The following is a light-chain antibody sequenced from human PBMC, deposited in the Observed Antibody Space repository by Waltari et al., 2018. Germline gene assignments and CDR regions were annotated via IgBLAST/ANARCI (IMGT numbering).Light chain of an antibody. CDR3: QQSFSAPPMYT. Sequence: IQMTQSPSSLSASVGDRVIITCRASQSISNYLNWYQHKPGKAPNLLIYAASTLQSGVPSRFSGSGSGTDFTLTISSLQPEDFATYYCQQSFSAPPMYTFGQGTKLEMK. CDR2: AAS. V-gene: IGKV1-39*01. CDR1: QSISNY. J-gene: IGKJ2*01.